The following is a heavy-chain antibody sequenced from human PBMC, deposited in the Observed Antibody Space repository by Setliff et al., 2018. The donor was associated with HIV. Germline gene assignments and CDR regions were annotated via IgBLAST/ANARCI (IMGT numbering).Heavy chain of an antibody. CDR1: GFTFSNYL. V-gene: IGHV3-23*01. D-gene: IGHD3-22*01. CDR2: ISGTGSSI. J-gene: IGHJ6*02. CDR3: AKGSYYYDSSGYWANYYGMDV. Sequence: GVSLRLSCAASGFTFSNYLMNWVRQAPGKGLEWVSSISGTGSSIHYADSAKGRFTISRDNSKNTLCLQMNSLRAEDTAVYYCAKGSYYYDSSGYWANYYGMDVWGQGTTVTVSS.